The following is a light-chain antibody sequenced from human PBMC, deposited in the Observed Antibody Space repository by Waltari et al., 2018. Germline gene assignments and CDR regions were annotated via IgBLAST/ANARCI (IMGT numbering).Light chain of an antibody. Sequence: DIQMTQSPSTLSASVGDRVTITCRASQSISSWLAWYQQKPGKAPKLLIYKASNLESGVPSRFSAGGSETEFTLTISSLQPDDFATYYCQQYNGYPWT. CDR1: QSISSW. J-gene: IGKJ1*01. CDR3: QQYNGYPWT. CDR2: KAS. V-gene: IGKV1-5*03.